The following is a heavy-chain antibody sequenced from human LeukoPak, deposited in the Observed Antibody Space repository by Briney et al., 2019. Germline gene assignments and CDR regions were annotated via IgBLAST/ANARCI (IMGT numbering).Heavy chain of an antibody. J-gene: IGHJ3*02. V-gene: IGHV3-7*04. D-gene: IGHD3-22*01. Sequence: PGGSLRLSCAASGFTFSGYWMSWVRQAPGKGLEWVANIKPDGSEKYYVDSVKGRFTISRDNAKNSLYLQMNSLRAEDTAVYYCARVTYYYDSSGYYFDGAADAFDIWGQGTMVTVSS. CDR1: GFTFSGYW. CDR3: ARVTYYYDSSGYYFDGAADAFDI. CDR2: IKPDGSEK.